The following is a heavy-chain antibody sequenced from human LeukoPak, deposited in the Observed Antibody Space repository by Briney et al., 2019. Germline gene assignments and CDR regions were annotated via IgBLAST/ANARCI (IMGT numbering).Heavy chain of an antibody. CDR1: GYTFTSYY. D-gene: IGHD1-26*01. V-gene: IGHV1-46*01. Sequence: ASVKVSCKASGYTFTSYYMHWVRQAPGQGLEWMGIINPNGGSTNYAQSFQGRVTMTRGTSTSTVYMELSSLGSEDTAVYYCARWELESSGFDYWGQGTLVTVSS. CDR2: INPNGGST. CDR3: ARWELESSGFDY. J-gene: IGHJ4*02.